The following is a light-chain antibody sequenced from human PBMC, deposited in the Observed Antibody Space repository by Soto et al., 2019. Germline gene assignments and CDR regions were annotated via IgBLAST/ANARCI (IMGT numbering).Light chain of an antibody. J-gene: IGLJ1*01. Sequence: QSALTQPASVSGSPGQSITISCTGTSRDIGNYNYASWYQHHPGKAPKLMIYEVTSRPSGVSDRFSGSKSGMTASLTISGLQPEDEADYYCSSYTITSTYVFGTGTKVTVL. CDR2: EVT. V-gene: IGLV2-14*01. CDR1: SRDIGNYNY. CDR3: SSYTITSTYV.